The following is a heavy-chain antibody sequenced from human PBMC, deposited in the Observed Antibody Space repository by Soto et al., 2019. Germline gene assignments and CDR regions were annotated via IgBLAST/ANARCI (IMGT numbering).Heavy chain of an antibody. Sequence: GGSLRLSCAASGFTFSSYSMNWVRQAPGKGLEWVSSISSSSSYIYYADSVKGRFTISRDNAKNSLYLQMNSLRAEETAVYYCGRFPRAGVGSGSWGQGTLVTVSS. D-gene: IGHD5-18*01. CDR3: GRFPRAGVGSGS. CDR1: GFTFSSYS. CDR2: ISSSSSYI. J-gene: IGHJ5*02. V-gene: IGHV3-21*01.